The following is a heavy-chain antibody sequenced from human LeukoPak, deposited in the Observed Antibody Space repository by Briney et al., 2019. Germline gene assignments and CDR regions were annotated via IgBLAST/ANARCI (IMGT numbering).Heavy chain of an antibody. CDR3: ARGFGYGDYFGNWFDP. CDR1: GGSFSGYY. V-gene: IGHV4-34*01. Sequence: PSETLSLTCAVYGGSFSGYYWSWIRQPPGKGLEWIGEINHSGSTNYNPSLKSRVTISVDTSKNQFSLKLSSVTAADTAVYYCARGFGYGDYFGNWFDPWGQGTLVTVPS. CDR2: INHSGST. J-gene: IGHJ5*02. D-gene: IGHD4-17*01.